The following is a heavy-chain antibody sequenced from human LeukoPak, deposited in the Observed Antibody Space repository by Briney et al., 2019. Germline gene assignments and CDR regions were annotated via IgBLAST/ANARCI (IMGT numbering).Heavy chain of an antibody. D-gene: IGHD3-10*01. CDR2: ISGSGGST. CDR3: AKGAPMVRGVRDYYYYAMDV. J-gene: IGHJ6*04. Sequence: GGSLRLSCAASGFTFTSYAMSWVRQAPGKGLEWVSAISGSGGSTYYADSVKGRFTISRDNSKNTLCLQMSSLRAEDTAVYYCAKGAPMVRGVRDYYYYAMDVWGKGTTVTVSS. CDR1: GFTFTSYA. V-gene: IGHV3-23*01.